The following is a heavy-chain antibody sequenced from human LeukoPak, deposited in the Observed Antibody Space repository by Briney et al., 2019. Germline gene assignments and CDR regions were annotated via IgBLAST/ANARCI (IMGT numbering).Heavy chain of an antibody. CDR2: ISGSGDSP. Sequence: GGSLRLSCAASGFTFSSYVMSWVRQAPRKGLEWVSVISGSGDSPYYADSVKGRFTISRDNSKNTLYLQMNSLRAEDTAVYYCARAWEGYRGQGTLVTVSS. D-gene: IGHD1-26*01. CDR3: ARAWEGY. J-gene: IGHJ4*02. CDR1: GFTFSSYV. V-gene: IGHV3-23*01.